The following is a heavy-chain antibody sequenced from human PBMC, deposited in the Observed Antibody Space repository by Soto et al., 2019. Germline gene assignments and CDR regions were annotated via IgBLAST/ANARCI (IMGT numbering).Heavy chain of an antibody. CDR2: IYYSGST. D-gene: IGHD3-3*01. J-gene: IGHJ6*02. CDR1: GRSISSGCYY. CDR3: ARVPTWSGYLVRYYYGMDV. V-gene: IGHV4-31*03. Sequence: QVQLQESGQGLVKPSQNLTLTCTVSGRSISSGCYYWSWIRQHPGKVLEWIGYIYYSGSTYYNPSLKSRVTISVDTSKNQFSLKLSSVTASDTAVYYWARVPTWSGYLVRYYYGMDVWGQGTTFTVSS.